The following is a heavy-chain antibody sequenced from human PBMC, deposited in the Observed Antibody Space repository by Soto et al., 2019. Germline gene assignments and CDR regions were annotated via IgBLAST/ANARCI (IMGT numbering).Heavy chain of an antibody. V-gene: IGHV3-23*01. Sequence: EVQLLESGGGLVQPGGSLRLSCAASGFTFSSYSMSWDRQAPGKGLEWVSTISGTGGSTYNADSVKGRLTISRDNSKKKLAQQMNSLRAEDTGVYYCAKELWVTTSPRYFDLWGRGTLVTVSS. CDR3: AKELWVTTSPRYFDL. CDR1: GFTFSSYS. CDR2: ISGTGGST. D-gene: IGHD2-21*01. J-gene: IGHJ2*01.